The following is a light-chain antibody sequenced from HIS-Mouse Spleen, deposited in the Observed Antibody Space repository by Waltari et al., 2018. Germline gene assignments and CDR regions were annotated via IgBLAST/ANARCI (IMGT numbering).Light chain of an antibody. CDR3: NSRDSSGNHLSV. CDR1: SLRSYY. CDR2: GKN. J-gene: IGLJ1*01. V-gene: IGLV3-19*01. Sequence: SSVLTQDPAVSVALGQTVRITCQGDSLRSYYATWYQQTPGQAPVLVIYGKNNRPSGIPDRFSGSSSGNTASLTITGAQAEDEADYYSNSRDSSGNHLSVFGTGTKVTVL.